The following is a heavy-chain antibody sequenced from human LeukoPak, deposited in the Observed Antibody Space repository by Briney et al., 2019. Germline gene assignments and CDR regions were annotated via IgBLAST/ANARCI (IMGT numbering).Heavy chain of an antibody. D-gene: IGHD5-18*01. CDR2: ISGSGGSGSST. CDR3: AKGWIQLWL. J-gene: IGHJ4*02. CDR1: GFTFSSYG. V-gene: IGHV3-23*01. Sequence: GGSLTLSCAASGFTFSSYGMSWVRQAPGKGLEWVSNISGSGGSGSSTYYADSLKGRFTISRDISKNTLYLQMNSLRAEDTAVYYCAKGWIQLWLGGQGTLVTVSS.